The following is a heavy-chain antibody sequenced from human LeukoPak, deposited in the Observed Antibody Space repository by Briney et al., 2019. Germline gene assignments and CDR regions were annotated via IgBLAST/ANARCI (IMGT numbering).Heavy chain of an antibody. CDR3: ARGHYGDYPEPYNWFDP. CDR1: GYTFTSYY. CDR2: INPSGGNT. Sequence: ASVKVSCKASGYTFTSYYMHWVRQAPGQGLEWMGIINPSGGNTTYAQKFQGRVTMTTDTSTSTAYMELRSLRSDDTAVYYCARGHYGDYPEPYNWFDPWGQGTLVTVSS. V-gene: IGHV1-46*01. J-gene: IGHJ5*02. D-gene: IGHD4-17*01.